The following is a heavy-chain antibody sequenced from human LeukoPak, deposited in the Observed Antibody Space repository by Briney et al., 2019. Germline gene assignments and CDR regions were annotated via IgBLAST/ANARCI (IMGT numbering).Heavy chain of an antibody. Sequence: ASVKVSCKASGYTFTGDYMHWVRQAPGQGLEWMGWINPNSGGTNYAQKCKGRVTMTRDRSNRTAYMEMSRVRSDDTAVYYCARVGGYCSSTSCYAQTHALDIWGQGTMVTVSS. V-gene: IGHV1-2*02. CDR1: GYTFTGDY. CDR2: INPNSGGT. CDR3: ARVGGYCSSTSCYAQTHALDI. D-gene: IGHD2-2*01. J-gene: IGHJ3*02.